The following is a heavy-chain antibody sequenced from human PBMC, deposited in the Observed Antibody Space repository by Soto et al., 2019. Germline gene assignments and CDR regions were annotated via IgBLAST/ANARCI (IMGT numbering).Heavy chain of an antibody. CDR1: GFTFSSYG. J-gene: IGHJ3*02. V-gene: IGHV3-30*18. Sequence: PGGSLRLSCAASGFTFSSYGMHWVRQAPGKGLEWVAVISYDGSNKYYADSVKGRFTISRDNSKNTLYLQMNSLRAEDTAVYYCAKDHYGSGSYYNAGDAFDIWGQGTMVTVSS. D-gene: IGHD3-10*01. CDR3: AKDHYGSGSYYNAGDAFDI. CDR2: ISYDGSNK.